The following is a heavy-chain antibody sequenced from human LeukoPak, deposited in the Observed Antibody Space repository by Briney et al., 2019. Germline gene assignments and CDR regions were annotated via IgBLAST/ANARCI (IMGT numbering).Heavy chain of an antibody. CDR2: IYYSGST. CDR1: SGSISSYY. V-gene: IGHV4-59*01. J-gene: IGHJ4*02. CDR3: ARGARGYSYGHFDY. Sequence: KSSETLSLTCTVSSGSISSYYWSWIRQPPGKGLEWIGYIYYSGSTNYNPSLKSRVTISVDTSKNQFSLKLSSVTAADTAVYYCARGARGYSYGHFDYWGQGTLVTVSS. D-gene: IGHD5-18*01.